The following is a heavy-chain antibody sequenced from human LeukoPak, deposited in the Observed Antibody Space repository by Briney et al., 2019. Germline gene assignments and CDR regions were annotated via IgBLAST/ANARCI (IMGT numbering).Heavy chain of an antibody. V-gene: IGHV3-48*03. Sequence: GGSLRLSCAASGFSFSTYEMNWVRQAPGKGLEWVSYTSSTGRTIYYADSVKGRFTISRDNAKNSLYLQMNSLRAEDTAVYYCARLRDPYYYYYMDVWGKGTTVTVSS. CDR2: TSSTGRTI. D-gene: IGHD3-16*01. J-gene: IGHJ6*03. CDR1: GFSFSTYE. CDR3: ARLRDPYYYYYMDV.